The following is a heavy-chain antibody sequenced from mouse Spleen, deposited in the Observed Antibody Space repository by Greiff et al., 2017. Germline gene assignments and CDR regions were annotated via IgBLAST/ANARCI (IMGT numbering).Heavy chain of an antibody. CDR3: ARGGDRYEAWFAY. CDR2: ISYDGSN. J-gene: IGHJ3*01. V-gene: IGHV3-6*01. D-gene: IGHD2-14*01. CDR1: GYSITSGYY. Sequence: EVQLQQSGPGLVKPSQSLSLTCSVTGYSITSGYYWNWIRQFPGNKLEWMGYISYDGSNNYNPSLKNRISITRDTSKNQFFLKLNSVTTEDTATYYCARGGDRYEAWFAYWGQGTLVTVSA.